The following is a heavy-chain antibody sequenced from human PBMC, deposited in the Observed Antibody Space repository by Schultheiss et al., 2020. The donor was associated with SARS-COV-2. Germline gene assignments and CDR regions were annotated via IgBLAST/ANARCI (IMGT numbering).Heavy chain of an antibody. V-gene: IGHV3-48*04. CDR1: GFTFSSYG. CDR3: AKVGVDTAI. CDR2: ISSSGSTI. J-gene: IGHJ4*02. Sequence: GGSLRLSCAASGFTFSSYGMHWVRQAPGKGLEWVSYISSSGSTIYYADSVKGRFTISRDNAKNSLYLQMNSLRAEDTAVYYCAKVGVDTAIWGQGTLVTVSS. D-gene: IGHD5-18*01.